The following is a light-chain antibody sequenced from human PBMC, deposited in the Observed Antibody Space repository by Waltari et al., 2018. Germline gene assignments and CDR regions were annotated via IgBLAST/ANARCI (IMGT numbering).Light chain of an antibody. CDR3: QHYNNWPPLYT. CDR1: QIVNIN. V-gene: IGKV3-15*01. CDR2: GAS. Sequence: EIVMTQSPATLSVSPGEPATLSCRASQIVNINLAWLQQKPGQPPRLLIYGASTRATGIPARFSGSGSGTEFTLTISSLQSEDFAVYYCQHYNNWPPLYTFGQGTKLEIK. J-gene: IGKJ2*01.